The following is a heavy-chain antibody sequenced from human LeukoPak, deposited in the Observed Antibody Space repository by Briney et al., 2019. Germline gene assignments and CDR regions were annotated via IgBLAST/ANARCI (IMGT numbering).Heavy chain of an antibody. D-gene: IGHD3-10*01. Sequence: PGRSLRLSCAASGFTFSSYGMHWVRQAPGKGLEWVAVISYDGSNKYYADSVKGRFTISRDNSKNTLYLQMNSLRAEDTAVYYCAREKYGSDATKLNCFDPWGQGTLVTVSS. CDR3: AREKYGSDATKLNCFDP. V-gene: IGHV3-30*03. J-gene: IGHJ5*02. CDR2: ISYDGSNK. CDR1: GFTFSSYG.